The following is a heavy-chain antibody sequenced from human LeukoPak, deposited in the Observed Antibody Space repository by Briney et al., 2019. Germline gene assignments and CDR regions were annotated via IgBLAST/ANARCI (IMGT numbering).Heavy chain of an antibody. CDR1: GGSISSGSYH. D-gene: IGHD3-22*01. CDR3: ARDLSSGCFDY. Sequence: SETLSLTCTVSGGSISSGSYHWSWFRQPAGKGLEWIGRLYTSGSTNYNPSLKSRVTMSVDTSKNQFSLKLSSVTAADTAVYYCARDLSSGCFDYWGQGTLVTVSS. CDR2: LYTSGST. J-gene: IGHJ4*02. V-gene: IGHV4-61*02.